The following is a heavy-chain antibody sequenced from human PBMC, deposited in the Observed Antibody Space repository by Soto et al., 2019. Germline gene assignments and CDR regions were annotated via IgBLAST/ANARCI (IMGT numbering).Heavy chain of an antibody. CDR2: IIPILGIA. CDR3: ARVVAATRYRYFDY. D-gene: IGHD2-15*01. CDR1: GGPFSSYT. J-gene: IGHJ4*02. Sequence: QVQLVQSGAEVKKPGSSVKVSCKASGGPFSSYTISWVRQAPGQGLEWMGRIIPILGIANYAQKFQGRVTITADKSTSTAYMELSSLRSEDTAVYYCARVVAATRYRYFDYWGQGTLVSVSS. V-gene: IGHV1-69*02.